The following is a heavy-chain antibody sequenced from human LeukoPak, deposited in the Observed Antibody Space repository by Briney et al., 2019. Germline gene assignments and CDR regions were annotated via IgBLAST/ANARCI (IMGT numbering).Heavy chain of an antibody. J-gene: IGHJ4*02. CDR3: ARHTYSGTYSDY. CDR1: GGSISSYY. V-gene: IGHV4-59*08. Sequence: KPSETLSLTCTVSGGSISSYYWSWIRQPPGKGLEWIGYIYYSGSTNYNPSLKSRVTISVDTSKNQFSLKLSSVTAADTAVYYCARHTYSGTYSDYWGQGTLVTVSS. CDR2: IYYSGST. D-gene: IGHD1-26*01.